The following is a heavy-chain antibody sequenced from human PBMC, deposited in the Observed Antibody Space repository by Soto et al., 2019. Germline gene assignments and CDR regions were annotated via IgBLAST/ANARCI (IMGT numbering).Heavy chain of an antibody. V-gene: IGHV1-69*13. J-gene: IGHJ3*02. CDR3: ASSPYSSGWPPDAFDI. D-gene: IGHD3-22*01. CDR2: IIPIFGTA. Sequence: SVKVSCKASGGTFSGYAISWVRQAPGQGLEWMGGIIPIFGTANYAQKFQGRVTITADESTSTAYMELSSLRSEDTAVYYCASSPYSSGWPPDAFDIWGQGTMVTVSS. CDR1: GGTFSGYA.